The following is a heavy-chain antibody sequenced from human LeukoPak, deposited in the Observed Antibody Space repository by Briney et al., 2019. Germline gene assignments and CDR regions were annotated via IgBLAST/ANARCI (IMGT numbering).Heavy chain of an antibody. D-gene: IGHD1-14*01. V-gene: IGHV3-7*05. Sequence: PRGSLRLSCAAPGFIFRRYWMTWVRQAPGKGLEWVANIKQDGSEKNYLDSVRGRFTISRDDARNSLYLQMDSLRVEDTAVYYCARDKSIPNLDAFDIWGQGTMVTVSS. CDR2: IKQDGSEK. CDR1: GFIFRRYW. CDR3: ARDKSIPNLDAFDI. J-gene: IGHJ3*02.